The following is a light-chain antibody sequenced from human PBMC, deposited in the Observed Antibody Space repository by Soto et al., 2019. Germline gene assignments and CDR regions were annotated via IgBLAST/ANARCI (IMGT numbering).Light chain of an antibody. CDR2: CAS. V-gene: IGKV1-9*01. J-gene: IGKJ1*01. Sequence: IHLTQSPSSLSASVGDTVTITCRASQGIRTYLAWYQQKPGKAPKLLIYCASTLQSGVPSRFSGSGSGTDFTLTISSLQPEDFATYYCLQVDVYPWTFGQGTKVDIK. CDR1: QGIRTY. CDR3: LQVDVYPWT.